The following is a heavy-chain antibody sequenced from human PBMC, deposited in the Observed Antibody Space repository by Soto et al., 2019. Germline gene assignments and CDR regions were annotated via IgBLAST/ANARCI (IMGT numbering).Heavy chain of an antibody. D-gene: IGHD3-10*01. J-gene: IGHJ5*02. V-gene: IGHV3-23*01. CDR1: GFTFSSYA. CDR3: AKEVSLLWFGELGWFDP. Sequence: EVQLLESGGGLVQPGGSLRLSCAASGFTFSSYAMSWVRQAPGKGLEWVSAISGSGGSTYYADSVKGRFTISRDNSRNTLYRQMNSLRAEDTAVYYCAKEVSLLWFGELGWFDPWGQGTLVTVSS. CDR2: ISGSGGST.